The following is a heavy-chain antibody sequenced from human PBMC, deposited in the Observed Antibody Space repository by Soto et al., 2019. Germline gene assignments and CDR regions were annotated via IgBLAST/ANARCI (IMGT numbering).Heavy chain of an antibody. J-gene: IGHJ6*02. Sequence: SETLSLTCTVSGGSISRYYWSWIRQPPGKGLEWMGYVYDSGSNNNTPTLNSRVTISVDTPKNQFSLKLSSLTAADTAVHYCAGAGPMVRGVGYYYYGMDVWGQGTTVTVSS. D-gene: IGHD3-10*01. CDR3: AGAGPMVRGVGYYYYGMDV. CDR1: GGSISRYY. CDR2: VYDSGSN. V-gene: IGHV4-59*01.